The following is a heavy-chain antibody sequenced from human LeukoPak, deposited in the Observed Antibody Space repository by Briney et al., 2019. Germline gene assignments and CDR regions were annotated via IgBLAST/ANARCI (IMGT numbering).Heavy chain of an antibody. CDR1: GFTFSSYW. J-gene: IGHJ6*02. Sequence: GGSLRLSCVASGFTFSSYWMHWVRQDPRKGLVWVSRINGDGRNINYADSVRGRFTISRDNAKNTLYLQMNTLRVEDTAVYYCAKDISPLGVGVRGVEGLDVWGQGTTVTVSS. V-gene: IGHV3-74*01. CDR3: AKDISPLGVGVRGVEGLDV. D-gene: IGHD3-10*01. CDR2: INGDGRNI.